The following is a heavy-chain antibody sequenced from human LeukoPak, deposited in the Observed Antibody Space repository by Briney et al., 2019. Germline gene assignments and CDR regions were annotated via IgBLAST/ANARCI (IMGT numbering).Heavy chain of an antibody. V-gene: IGHV4-59*12. J-gene: IGHJ4*02. CDR3: ARGGSDWLYDY. D-gene: IGHD3-9*01. CDR2: IYHSGST. CDR1: GGSISSYY. Sequence: PSETLSLTCTVSGGSISSYYWSWIRQPPGKGLEWIGYIYHSGSTYYNPSLKSRVTISVDRSKNQFSLKLSSVTAADTAVYYCARGGSDWLYDYWGQGTLVTVSS.